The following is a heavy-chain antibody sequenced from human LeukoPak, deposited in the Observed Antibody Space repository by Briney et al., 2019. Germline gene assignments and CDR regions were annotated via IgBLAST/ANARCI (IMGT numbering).Heavy chain of an antibody. V-gene: IGHV4-59*01. Sequence: SETLSLTCTVSGGSISSYYWSWIRQPPGKGLEWIGYIYYSGSTNYNPSLKSRVTISVDTSKNQFSLKLSSVTAADTGVYYCARIADYYDSSGYYPTFDYWGQGTLVTVSS. CDR1: GGSISSYY. CDR3: ARIADYYDSSGYYPTFDY. D-gene: IGHD3-22*01. CDR2: IYYSGST. J-gene: IGHJ4*02.